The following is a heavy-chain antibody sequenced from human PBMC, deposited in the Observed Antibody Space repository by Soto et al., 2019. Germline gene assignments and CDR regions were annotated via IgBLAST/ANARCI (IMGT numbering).Heavy chain of an antibody. D-gene: IGHD3-3*01. J-gene: IGHJ6*03. V-gene: IGHV1-18*01. CDR2: ISAYNGNT. CDR3: ARHDFWSGYYAGSPFEYYYYYMDV. CDR1: GYTFTSYG. Sequence: QVQLVQSGAEVKKPGAAVKVSCKASGYTFTSYGISWVRQAPGQGLEWMGWISAYNGNTNYAQKLQGRVTMTTDTSTSTAYMERRSLRSDDTAVYYCARHDFWSGYYAGSPFEYYYYYMDVWGKGTTVTVSS.